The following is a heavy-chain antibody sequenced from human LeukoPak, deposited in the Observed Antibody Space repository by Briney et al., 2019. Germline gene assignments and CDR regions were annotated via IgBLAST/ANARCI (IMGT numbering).Heavy chain of an antibody. CDR1: GFTFSSYG. D-gene: IGHD2-8*01. V-gene: IGHV3-30*18. Sequence: PGGSLRLSWAASGFTFSSYGMHWVRPAPGQGLEWVAFISYDGSNKYYADSVKGRFTISRDNSKNTLYLQMNSLRAEDTAVYYCAKALGQLIYYYYMDVWGKGTTVTVSS. J-gene: IGHJ6*03. CDR3: AKALGQLIYYYYMDV. CDR2: ISYDGSNK.